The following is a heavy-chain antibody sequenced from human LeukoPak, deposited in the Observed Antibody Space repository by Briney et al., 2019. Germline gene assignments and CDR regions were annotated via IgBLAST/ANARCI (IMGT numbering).Heavy chain of an antibody. V-gene: IGHV3-21*06. CDR2: ISGYDNSL. Sequence: PGGSLRLSCTASGFKLNDYSMTWVRQAPGKGLEWVPSISGYDNSLYYEDSVRGRFTISRDDATNSLFLHMNSLRAEDTAMYYCARVPKQRLLLQWFSDFWGQGILVAVSS. CDR1: GFKLNDYS. D-gene: IGHD6-19*01. CDR3: ARVPKQRLLLQWFSDF. J-gene: IGHJ4*02.